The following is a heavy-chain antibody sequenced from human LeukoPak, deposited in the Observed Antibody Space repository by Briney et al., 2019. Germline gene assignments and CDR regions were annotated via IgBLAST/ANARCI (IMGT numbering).Heavy chain of an antibody. D-gene: IGHD3-10*01. Sequence: PGGSLRLSCAASGFTFSSYGMSWVRQAPGKGLEWGLAISGSGGSTYYADSVKGRFTISRDNSKSTLYLQMNSLRAEDTAVYYCAKSYRDYYGSGSRDYWGQGTLVTVSS. CDR3: AKSYRDYYGSGSRDY. CDR2: ISGSGGST. V-gene: IGHV3-23*01. J-gene: IGHJ4*02. CDR1: GFTFSSYG.